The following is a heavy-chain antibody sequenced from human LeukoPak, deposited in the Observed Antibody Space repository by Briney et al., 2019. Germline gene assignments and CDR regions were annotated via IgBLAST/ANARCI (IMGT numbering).Heavy chain of an antibody. CDR1: GYTFTGYF. J-gene: IGHJ3*02. CDR3: ARDILTDDAFDI. Sequence: ASVKVSCKASGYTFTGYFMHWVRQAPGQGLVWMGWINPNSGGTNYAQKFQGRVTMTRDTSISTAYMELSRLTSDDTAVYYCARDILTDDAFDIWGQGTMVTVSS. V-gene: IGHV1-2*02. CDR2: INPNSGGT. D-gene: IGHD7-27*01.